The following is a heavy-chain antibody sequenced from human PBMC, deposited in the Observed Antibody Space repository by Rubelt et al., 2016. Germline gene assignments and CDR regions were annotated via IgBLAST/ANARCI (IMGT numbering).Heavy chain of an antibody. Sequence: QVQLVQSGAEVKKPGASVKVSWKASGYTFTSYGISWVRQAPGQGLEWSGVISAYNGNTKVRKRVQGRGTRTTATSTSTADMEMRRLRAEDTGVYYWAGVLGRGYGMDVWGQGTTVTVSS. CDR3: AGVLGRGYGMDV. V-gene: IGHV1-18*01. CDR1: GYTFTSYG. CDR2: ISAYNGNT. D-gene: IGHD2-15*01. J-gene: IGHJ6*02.